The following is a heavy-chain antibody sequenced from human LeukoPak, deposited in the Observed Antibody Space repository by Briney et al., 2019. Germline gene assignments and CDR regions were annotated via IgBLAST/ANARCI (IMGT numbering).Heavy chain of an antibody. CDR3: ARGGSKFRVYAMDV. J-gene: IGHJ6*02. D-gene: IGHD2-2*01. V-gene: IGHV3-33*03. CDR2: IWFDGSNK. CDR1: GFTFTSYA. Sequence: TGRSLRLSCAASGFTFTSYAMHWARQAPGKGLEWVAVIWFDGSNKYSADSVKGRFTISRDNSNNTLYLQMDTRRAEITAVYYGARGGSKFRVYAMDVWGQGTTVTVSS.